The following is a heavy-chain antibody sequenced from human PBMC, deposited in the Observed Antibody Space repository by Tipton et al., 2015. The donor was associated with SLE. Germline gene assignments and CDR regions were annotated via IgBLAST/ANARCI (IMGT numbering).Heavy chain of an antibody. CDR3: ASRSSSSHFDY. D-gene: IGHD6-6*01. CDR1: GFTFSSYG. Sequence: SLRLSCAASGFTFSSYGMHWVRQAPGKGLEWVAVIWYDGSNKYYADSVKGRFTISRDNSKNTLYLQMNSLRAEDTAVYYCASRSSSSHFDYWGQGTLVTVSS. J-gene: IGHJ4*02. CDR2: IWYDGSNK. V-gene: IGHV3-33*01.